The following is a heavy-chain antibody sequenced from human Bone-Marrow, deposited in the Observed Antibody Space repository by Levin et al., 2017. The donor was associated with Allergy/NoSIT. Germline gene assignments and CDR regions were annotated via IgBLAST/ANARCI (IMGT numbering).Heavy chain of an antibody. CDR1: GVSITSGSYY. V-gene: IGHV4-61*09. CDR2: SYTSGNI. J-gene: IGHJ6*03. D-gene: IGHD2-21*01. Sequence: SQTLSLTCTVSGVSITSGSYYWSWIRQPAGKGLEWIGHSYTSGNITYNPSLKSRVTISLDTSKNQFSLKLCSVTAADTAVYYCARVLQYSYYYTDVWGKGTMVTVSS. CDR3: ARVLQYSYYYTDV.